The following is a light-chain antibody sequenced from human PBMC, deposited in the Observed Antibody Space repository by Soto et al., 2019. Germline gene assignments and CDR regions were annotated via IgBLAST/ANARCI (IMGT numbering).Light chain of an antibody. V-gene: IGLV2-14*01. CDR2: EVS. J-gene: IGLJ2*01. CDR3: SSYTSSSRVV. Sequence: QSALTQPASVSGSPGQSITISCTGTSSDVGGYNYVSWYQQHPGKAPKLMIYEVSNRPSGVSNRFSGSKSGNTASLTISGLQAEDEADYYCSSYTSSSRVVCGGGTKLTVL. CDR1: SSDVGGYNY.